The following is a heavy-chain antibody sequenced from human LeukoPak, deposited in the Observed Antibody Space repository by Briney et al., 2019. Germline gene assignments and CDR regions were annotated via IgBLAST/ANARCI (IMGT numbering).Heavy chain of an antibody. D-gene: IGHD3-10*01. Sequence: SETLSLTCTVSGGSISGGSYYWSWIRRPAGKGLEWIGRIYTSGSTNYNPSLKSRVTISVDTSKNQFSLKVSSVTAADTAVYYCSSYGSMNVFDIWGQGTMVTVSS. J-gene: IGHJ3*02. CDR1: GGSISGGSYY. CDR2: IYTSGST. V-gene: IGHV4-61*02. CDR3: SSYGSMNVFDI.